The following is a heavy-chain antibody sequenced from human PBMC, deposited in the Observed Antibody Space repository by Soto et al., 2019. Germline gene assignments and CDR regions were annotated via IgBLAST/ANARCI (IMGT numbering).Heavy chain of an antibody. J-gene: IGHJ4*02. D-gene: IGHD3-3*01. CDR2: INHSGST. CDR3: ARVVFGVVKAYYSDY. Sequence: PSETLSLTCAVYGGSFSGYYWSWNRQPPGKGLEWIGEINHSGSTNYNPSLKGRVTISVDTSKNQFSLKLSSVTAADTAVYYCARVVFGVVKAYYSDYWGQGTLVTVSS. CDR1: GGSFSGYY. V-gene: IGHV4-34*01.